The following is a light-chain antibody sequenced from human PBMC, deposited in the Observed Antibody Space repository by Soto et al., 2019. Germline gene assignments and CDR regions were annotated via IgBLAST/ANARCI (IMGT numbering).Light chain of an antibody. Sequence: QSVLTQPPSASGTPGQRVTISCSGSSSNIGSNYVYWYQQLPGTAPKLLIYRSDQRPSGVADRFSGSRSGTSASLAISGLQSEDEADYYCAAWDDSLSGRVFGGGTQLTVL. CDR2: RSD. CDR1: SSNIGSNY. J-gene: IGLJ2*01. V-gene: IGLV1-47*01. CDR3: AAWDDSLSGRV.